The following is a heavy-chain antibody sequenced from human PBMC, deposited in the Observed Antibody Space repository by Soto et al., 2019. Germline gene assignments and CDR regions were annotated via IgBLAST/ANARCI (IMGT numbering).Heavy chain of an antibody. J-gene: IGHJ5*02. V-gene: IGHV1-2*02. CDR3: ARDGLYGDYEGGWFDP. D-gene: IGHD4-17*01. Sequence: ASVKVSCKASGYTFTGYYMHWVRQAPGQGLEWMGWINPNSGGTNYAQKFQGRVTMTRDTSISTAYMELSRLRSDDTAVYYCARDGLYGDYEGGWFDPWGKGTLVTVSS. CDR1: GYTFTGYY. CDR2: INPNSGGT.